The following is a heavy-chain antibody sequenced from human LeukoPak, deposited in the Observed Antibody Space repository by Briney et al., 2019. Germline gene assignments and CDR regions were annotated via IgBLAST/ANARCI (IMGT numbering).Heavy chain of an antibody. CDR3: ARMTVYSSSWLAYYMDV. CDR1: GFTFSSYG. CDR2: IRYDGSNK. V-gene: IGHV3-30*02. Sequence: GGSLRLSCAASGFTFSSYGMHWVRQAPGKGLEWVAFIRYDGSNKYYADSVKGRFTISRDNSKNTMYLQMNSLRAEDTAVYYCARMTVYSSSWLAYYMDVWGKGTAVTVSS. J-gene: IGHJ6*03. D-gene: IGHD6-13*01.